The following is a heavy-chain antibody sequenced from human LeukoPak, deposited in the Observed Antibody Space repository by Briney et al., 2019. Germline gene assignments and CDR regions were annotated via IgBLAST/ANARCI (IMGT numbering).Heavy chain of an antibody. CDR3: ARGDTALGPNFDY. Sequence: PGGSLRLSCSASGFTFSSYWMSWVRQAPGKGLEWVANIKQDGSEKYYVDSVKGRFTISRDNAKNSLSLEMNSLRGEDTAVYYCARGDTALGPNFDYWGQGTLVTVSS. D-gene: IGHD5-18*01. V-gene: IGHV3-7*01. CDR2: IKQDGSEK. J-gene: IGHJ4*02. CDR1: GFTFSSYW.